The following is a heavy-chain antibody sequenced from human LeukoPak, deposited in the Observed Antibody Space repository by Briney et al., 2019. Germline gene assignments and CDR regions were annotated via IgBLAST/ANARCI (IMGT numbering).Heavy chain of an antibody. D-gene: IGHD5-18*01. V-gene: IGHV3-23*01. CDR3: AKEGNEIYSYGLIDY. CDR1: ALTLSSWS. J-gene: IGHJ4*02. CDR2: ISGSGGST. Sequence: PGGSLSLSCAPAALTLSSWSIGWLRQAPGKGLEWVSSISGSGGSTYYADSVKGLFTISRDNSKNTLYLQMNSLRAGDTAVYYCAKEGNEIYSYGLIDYWGQGTLVTVSS.